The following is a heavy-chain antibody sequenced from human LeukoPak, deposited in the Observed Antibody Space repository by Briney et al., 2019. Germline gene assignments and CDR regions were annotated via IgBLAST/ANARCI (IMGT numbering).Heavy chain of an antibody. CDR3: ARDRSDYLFLYYFDY. CDR2: INPKSGGT. J-gene: IGHJ4*01. D-gene: IGHD3-10*01. Sequence: ASVKVSCKASGYTFTGYYMHWLRQAPGQGLEWMGWINPKSGGTNFAQKFQGRVTMTRVTSITTVYMELSRLISDDTAVYYCARDRSDYLFLYYFDYWGHGTLVTVSS. CDR1: GYTFTGYY. V-gene: IGHV1-2*02.